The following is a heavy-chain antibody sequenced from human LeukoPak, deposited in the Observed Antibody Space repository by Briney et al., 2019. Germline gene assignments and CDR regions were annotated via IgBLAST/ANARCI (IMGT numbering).Heavy chain of an antibody. CDR1: GFTFSSYA. CDR2: ISGSGGST. V-gene: IGHV3-23*01. Sequence: GGSLRLSCAASGFTFSSYAMSWVRQAPGKGLEWVSAISGSGGSTHYADSVKGRFTISRDNSKNTLYLQMNSLRAEDTAVYYCAKDSQLVFGYFDYWGQGTLVTVSS. CDR3: AKDSQLVFGYFDY. J-gene: IGHJ4*02. D-gene: IGHD6-13*01.